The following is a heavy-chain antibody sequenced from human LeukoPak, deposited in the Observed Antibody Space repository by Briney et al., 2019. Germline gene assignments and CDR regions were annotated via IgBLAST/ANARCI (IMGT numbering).Heavy chain of an antibody. CDR2: ISAYNGNT. Sequence: GASVKVSCKASGYIFTSYGISWVRQAPGQGLEWMGWISAYNGNTNYAQKLQGRVTMTTDTSTSTAYMDLRSLRSDDTAVYYCARGTSIAARLYWFDPWGQGTLVTVSS. V-gene: IGHV1-18*01. CDR1: GYIFTSYG. D-gene: IGHD6-6*01. J-gene: IGHJ5*02. CDR3: ARGTSIAARLYWFDP.